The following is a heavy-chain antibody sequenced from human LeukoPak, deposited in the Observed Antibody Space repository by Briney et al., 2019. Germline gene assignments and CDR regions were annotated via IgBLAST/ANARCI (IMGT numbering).Heavy chain of an antibody. CDR2: IYYSGST. CDR3: ARAVSSSGWSNFDY. CDR1: GGSISSYY. J-gene: IGHJ4*02. V-gene: IGHV4-59*01. Sequence: PSETLSLTCTVSGGSISSYYWSWIRQPPGKGLEWIGYIYYSGSTNYNPSLKSRVTISVDTSKNQFSLKLSSVTAADTAVYYCARAVSSSGWSNFDYWGQGTLVTVSS. D-gene: IGHD6-19*01.